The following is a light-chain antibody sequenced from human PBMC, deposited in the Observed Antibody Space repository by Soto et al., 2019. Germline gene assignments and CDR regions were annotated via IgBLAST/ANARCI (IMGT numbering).Light chain of an antibody. Sequence: DIQLTQSPSSLSASVGDRVTITCQASQDISDSLNWYQQRPGKAPKLLIYEASNLETGVPSRFSGSGSETDFNFTISNLQPEDIATYYCQQYHFFTPMYTFGQGTKLEIK. CDR3: QQYHFFTPMYT. CDR1: QDISDS. CDR2: EAS. J-gene: IGKJ2*01. V-gene: IGKV1-33*01.